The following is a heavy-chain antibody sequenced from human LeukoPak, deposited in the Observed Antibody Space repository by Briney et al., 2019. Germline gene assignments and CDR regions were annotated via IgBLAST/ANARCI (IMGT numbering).Heavy chain of an antibody. CDR1: GFTFSSYA. CDR3: ARGGTTLSLEADY. CDR2: ISSNGGST. J-gene: IGHJ4*02. V-gene: IGHV3-64*01. Sequence: GGSLRLSCAASGFTFSSYAMHWVRQAPGKGLEYVSAISSNGGSTYYANSVKGRFTISRDNSKNTLYLQMGSLRAEDMAVYYCARGGTTLSLEADYWGQGTLVTVSS. D-gene: IGHD2/OR15-2a*01.